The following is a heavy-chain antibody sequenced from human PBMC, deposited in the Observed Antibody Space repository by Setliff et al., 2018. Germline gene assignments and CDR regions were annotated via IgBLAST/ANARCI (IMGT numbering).Heavy chain of an antibody. V-gene: IGHV4-59*01. J-gene: IGHJ4*02. D-gene: IGHD3-22*01. Sequence: SETLSLTCAVSGASFSDYYWTWIRQSPGKGLEWIGFIYYSGATTYNPSLKSRVTISVDTSKNQFSLNLNSVTAADTAVYYCARYRNYFDSSGQTQYYFDYWGQGTLVTVSS. CDR1: GASFSDYY. CDR3: ARYRNYFDSSGQTQYYFDY. CDR2: IYYSGAT.